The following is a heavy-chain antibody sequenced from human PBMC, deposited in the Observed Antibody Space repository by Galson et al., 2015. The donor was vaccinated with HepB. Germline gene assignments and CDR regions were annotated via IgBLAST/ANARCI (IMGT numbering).Heavy chain of an antibody. CDR2: TLYRSKWFI. D-gene: IGHD3-22*01. CDR1: GDSVSSNRAA. V-gene: IGHV6-1*01. Sequence: CAISGDSVSSNRAAWNWIRQSPSRGLEWLGRTLYRSKWFIDYAASVRSRIIINPDTSNNQLSLRLSSVTAADTAVYYCARDPYGSNGYPEGYFDSWGPGTLVTVSS. CDR3: ARDPYGSNGYPEGYFDS. J-gene: IGHJ4*02.